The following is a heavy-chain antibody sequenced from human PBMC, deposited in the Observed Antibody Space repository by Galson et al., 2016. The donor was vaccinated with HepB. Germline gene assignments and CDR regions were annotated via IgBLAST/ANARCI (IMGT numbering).Heavy chain of an antibody. CDR2: IYWDDDK. Sequence: PALVKPTQTLTLTCTFSGFSLSTSGVGVGWIRQPPGKALEWLALIYWDDDKRYSPSLKSRLTITKDTSKNEVVLTMTNMDPGDTATYYCAHREWDSCGWYYHLLGQGTLVTVSS. D-gene: IGHD6-19*01. V-gene: IGHV2-5*02. J-gene: IGHJ5*02. CDR1: GFSLSTSGVG. CDR3: AHREWDSCGWYYHL.